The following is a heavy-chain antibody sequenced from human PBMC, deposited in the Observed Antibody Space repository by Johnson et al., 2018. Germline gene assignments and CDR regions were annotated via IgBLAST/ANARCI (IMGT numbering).Heavy chain of an antibody. V-gene: IGHV3-11*01. CDR2: ISSSGSTI. J-gene: IGHJ6*02. CDR1: GFTFSDYY. D-gene: IGHD2-2*01. Sequence: QVQLVQSGGGLVKPGGSLRLSCAASGFTFSDYYMSWIRQAPGKGLEWVSYISSSGSTIYYADSVKGRFTISRDNAKNSLYLQMNSLRAEATAVYYCAKASQPVGYDQLPGAEVDYYYGMDVWGQGTTVTVSS. CDR3: AKASQPVGYDQLPGAEVDYYYGMDV.